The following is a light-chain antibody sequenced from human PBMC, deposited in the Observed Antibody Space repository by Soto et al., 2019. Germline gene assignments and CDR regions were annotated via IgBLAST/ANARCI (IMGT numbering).Light chain of an antibody. CDR1: SSDVGGYNY. CDR3: CSYAGSYTLGWV. CDR2: DVS. V-gene: IGLV2-11*01. J-gene: IGLJ3*02. Sequence: QSALTQPRSVSGSPGQSVTISCTGTSSDVGGYNYVSWYQQHPGKAPKLMIYDVSKRPSGVADRFSGSKSGNTASLTISGLQAEDEADYYCCSYAGSYTLGWVFGGGTQLTVL.